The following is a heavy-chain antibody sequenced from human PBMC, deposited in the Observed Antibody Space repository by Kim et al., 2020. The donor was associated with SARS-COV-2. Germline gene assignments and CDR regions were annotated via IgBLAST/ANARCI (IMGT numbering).Heavy chain of an antibody. CDR3: ARVAPGGWYEYLDD. D-gene: IGHD6-19*01. J-gene: IGHJ4*02. V-gene: IGHV4-34*01. Sequence: PTLKSRVHISVDTSKNQFSLKLSSLTAADTAVYYCARVAPGGWYEYLDDWGQGTLVTVSS.